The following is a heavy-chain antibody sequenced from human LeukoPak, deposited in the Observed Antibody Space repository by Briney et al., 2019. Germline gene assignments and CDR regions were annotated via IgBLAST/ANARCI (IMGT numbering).Heavy chain of an antibody. Sequence: SETLSLTRTVSGDSMRSYYWSWIRQAPGKGLEWLGHMDDRGDSNYNPSLKGRGRISVDTSKNQFSLKLRSVTAADTAVYYCARDSRYDSGWFDDGMDVWGPGTTVTVSS. CDR1: GDSMRSYY. J-gene: IGHJ6*02. CDR2: MDDRGDS. D-gene: IGHD6-13*01. V-gene: IGHV4-59*01. CDR3: ARDSRYDSGWFDDGMDV.